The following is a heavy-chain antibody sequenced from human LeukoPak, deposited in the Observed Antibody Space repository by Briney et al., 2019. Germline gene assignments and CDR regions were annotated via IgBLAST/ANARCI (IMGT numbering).Heavy chain of an antibody. J-gene: IGHJ6*03. D-gene: IGHD6-13*01. CDR2: ISGSGDST. CDR1: GFTFSNYA. Sequence: PGGSLRLSCAASGFTFSNYAMNWVRQAPGKGVEWVSGISGSGDSTYYADSVKGRFTISRDNSKHTLYLQMNSLRAEDTAVYYCAKAESSSWSLYFYYMDVWGKGTTVTISS. CDR3: AKAESSSWSLYFYYMDV. V-gene: IGHV3-23*01.